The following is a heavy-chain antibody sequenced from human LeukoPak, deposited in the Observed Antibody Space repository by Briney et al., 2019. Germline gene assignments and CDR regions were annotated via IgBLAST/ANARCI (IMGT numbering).Heavy chain of an antibody. CDR2: ISAYNGNT. D-gene: IGHD4-11*01. CDR3: ASSPYSNLPLEYFQH. Sequence: ASVKVSCKASGGTFTSYGISWLRQAPGQGLEWMGWISAYNGNTNYAQRFQDRVTMTTDTSTSTAYMELRTLRSDDTAFYYCASSPYSNLPLEYFQHWGQGTLVTVSS. J-gene: IGHJ1*01. CDR1: GGTFTSYG. V-gene: IGHV1-18*01.